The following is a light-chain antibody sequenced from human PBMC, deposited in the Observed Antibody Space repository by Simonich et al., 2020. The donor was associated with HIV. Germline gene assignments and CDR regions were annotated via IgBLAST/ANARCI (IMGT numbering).Light chain of an antibody. V-gene: IGKV1-5*03. CDR1: QSRSIW. CDR3: QQYNTYSLT. Sequence: DIQMTQSPSTLSASVGDRVTITCRASQSRSIWLAWYQQKPGKAPKLLIYKESTLESGVPSRFSGSGSRTEFTLTISSLQPDDSATYYCQQYNTYSLTFGGGTKVEIE. CDR2: KES. J-gene: IGKJ4*01.